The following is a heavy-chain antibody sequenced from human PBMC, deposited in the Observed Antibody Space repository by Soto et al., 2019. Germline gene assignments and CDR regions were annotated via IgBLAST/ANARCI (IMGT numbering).Heavy chain of an antibody. Sequence: GGSLRLSCAASGFIFTTYWMTWVRQAPGEGLEWVANIKQHGSEKFYVDSVKGRFTISRDNSKNTLYLQMNSLRAEETAVYYCAKVGTWYYDSSGYFDYWGQGTLVTVSS. CDR2: IKQHGSEK. V-gene: IGHV3-7*03. J-gene: IGHJ4*02. CDR1: GFIFTTYW. D-gene: IGHD3-22*01. CDR3: AKVGTWYYDSSGYFDY.